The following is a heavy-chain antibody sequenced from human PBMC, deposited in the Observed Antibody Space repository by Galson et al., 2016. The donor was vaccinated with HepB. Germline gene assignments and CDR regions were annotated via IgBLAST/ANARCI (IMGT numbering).Heavy chain of an antibody. CDR3: AREGRGYPYRLDY. CDR1: GFTFSDYA. V-gene: IGHV3-30-3*01. CDR2: IYFDGSKQ. Sequence: SLRLSCAGSGFTFSDYAMHWVRQAPGKGLEWVGLIYFDGSKQFYADSVKGRFTISRDNFKNTLYLQMNSLTTEDTAVYFCAREGRGYPYRLDYWGLGALLTVSS. D-gene: IGHD5-18*01. J-gene: IGHJ4*02.